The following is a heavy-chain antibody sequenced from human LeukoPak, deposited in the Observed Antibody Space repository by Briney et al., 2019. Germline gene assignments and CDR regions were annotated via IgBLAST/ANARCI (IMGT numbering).Heavy chain of an antibody. CDR2: IYYSGST. J-gene: IGHJ4*02. Sequence: SETLSLTCTVSGGSISSYYWSWIRQPPGKGLEWIGYIYYSGSTNYNPSLKSRVTISVDSPKNQFSLKLSSVTAADTAVYYCARSTSDWLLQILDYWGQGTLVTVSS. CDR1: GGSISSYY. D-gene: IGHD3/OR15-3a*01. V-gene: IGHV4-59*01. CDR3: ARSTSDWLLQILDY.